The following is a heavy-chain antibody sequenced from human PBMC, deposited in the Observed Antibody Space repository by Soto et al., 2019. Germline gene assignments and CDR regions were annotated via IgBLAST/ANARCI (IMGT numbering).Heavy chain of an antibody. CDR3: ATLSVGNGGRGY. CDR2: IYYSGST. V-gene: IGHV4-39*07. J-gene: IGHJ4*02. Sequence: SETLSLTCTVSGGSISSSSYYWGWIRQPPGKGLEWVGSIYYSGSTYYNPSLKSRVTISVDTSKSQFSLNLTSVTAADTAVYYCATLSVGNGGRGYWGEGILVTVCS. D-gene: IGHD2-15*01. CDR1: GGSISSSSYY.